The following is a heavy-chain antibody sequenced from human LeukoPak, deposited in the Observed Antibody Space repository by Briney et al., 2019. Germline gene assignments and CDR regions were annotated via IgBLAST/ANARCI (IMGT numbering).Heavy chain of an antibody. Sequence: PGGSLRLSCAVSGFTASSYGMTWVRLPPGKGLEWVSAFRATDGSAQYAESVKGRFTIPRDNSKNSLYLQMNSLRDEDTAVYDCAKARIAAAGTGAFDVWGQGTMVTVSS. CDR2: FRATDGSA. CDR3: AKARIAAAGTGAFDV. D-gene: IGHD6-13*01. CDR1: GFTASSYG. V-gene: IGHV3-23*01. J-gene: IGHJ3*01.